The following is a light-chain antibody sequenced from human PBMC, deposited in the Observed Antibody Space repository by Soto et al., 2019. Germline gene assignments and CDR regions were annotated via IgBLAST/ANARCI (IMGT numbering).Light chain of an antibody. CDR2: AAS. V-gene: IGKV1-12*01. CDR1: QGISSW. Sequence: DIQMTQSPSSVSASVGDRVTITCRASQGISSWLAWYQQKPGKAPKLLIYAASSLQSGVPSRFSGSGSWTEFSLPTSSRQPEDFVAYYCQQANSCPLTFCGGTKVENK. CDR3: QQANSCPLT. J-gene: IGKJ4*01.